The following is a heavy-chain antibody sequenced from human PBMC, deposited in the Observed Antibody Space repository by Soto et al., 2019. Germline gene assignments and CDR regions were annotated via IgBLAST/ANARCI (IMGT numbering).Heavy chain of an antibody. V-gene: IGHV3-73*02. CDR2: IRSRANNYAT. CDR1: GFIFSGSA. Sequence: EVKLVESGGGLVQPGGSLKLSCAASGFIFSGSAIHWVRQASGKGLEWVGRIRSRANNYATSFAASGKGRFIFSRDDSKNMAYLQMNTLKTEDTAVYYCSRRQRAAIADYYYHGMDVWSQGTTVTVSS. CDR3: SRRQRAAIADYYYHGMDV. J-gene: IGHJ6*02. D-gene: IGHD2-2*02.